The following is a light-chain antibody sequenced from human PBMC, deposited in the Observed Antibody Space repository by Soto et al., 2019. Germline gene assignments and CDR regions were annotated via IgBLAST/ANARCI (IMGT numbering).Light chain of an antibody. J-gene: IGKJ4*01. V-gene: IGKV3-15*01. CDR2: GAS. CDR3: QQYNNWPLT. CDR1: QSVSSN. Sequence: EVVMTQSPATLSVSLGDRATLSCRASQSVSSNLAWYQQKPGQAPRLLIYGASTRATGIPARFSGSGSGTEFTFTISSLQSEDFAVYSCQQYNNWPLTFGGGTKVEIK.